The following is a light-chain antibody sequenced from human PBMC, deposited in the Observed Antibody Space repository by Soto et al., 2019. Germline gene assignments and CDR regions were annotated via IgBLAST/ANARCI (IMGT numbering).Light chain of an antibody. V-gene: IGLV2-14*01. Sequence: QSALTQPASVSGSPGQSITISCTGTSSDVGGYNSVSWYQQHPGKAPKLMIYEVSNRPSGVSNRFSGSKSGNTASLTISGLHAEDEADYYCSSYTTSITLLYVFGTGTKVTVL. J-gene: IGLJ1*01. CDR2: EVS. CDR1: SSDVGGYNS. CDR3: SSYTTSITLLYV.